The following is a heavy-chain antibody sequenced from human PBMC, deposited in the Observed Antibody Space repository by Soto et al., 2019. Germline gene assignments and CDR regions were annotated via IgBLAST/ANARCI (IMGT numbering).Heavy chain of an antibody. V-gene: IGHV3-30*18. CDR1: GFTFGSYG. J-gene: IGHJ6*02. CDR2: ISYDGSNK. Sequence: GGSLRLSCAASGFTFGSYGMHWVRQAPGKGLKWVAVISYDGSNKYYADSVKGRFTISRDNSKNTLYLQMNSLRAEDTAVYYCAKELWFGELSPAAYYYYGMDVWGQGTTVTVSS. CDR3: AKELWFGELSPAAYYYYGMDV. D-gene: IGHD3-10*01.